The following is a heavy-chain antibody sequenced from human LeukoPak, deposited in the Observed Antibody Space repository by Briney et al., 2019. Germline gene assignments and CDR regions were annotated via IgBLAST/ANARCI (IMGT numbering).Heavy chain of an antibody. Sequence: PGGSLRLSCAASGFTFSSYSMNWVRQAPGKGLEWVSSISSSSSYIYYADSVKGRLTISRDNAKNSLYLQMNSLRAEDTAVYYCARSPMVVVIHYFDYWGQGTLVTVSS. CDR1: GFTFSSYS. V-gene: IGHV3-21*01. J-gene: IGHJ4*02. D-gene: IGHD3-22*01. CDR2: ISSSSSYI. CDR3: ARSPMVVVIHYFDY.